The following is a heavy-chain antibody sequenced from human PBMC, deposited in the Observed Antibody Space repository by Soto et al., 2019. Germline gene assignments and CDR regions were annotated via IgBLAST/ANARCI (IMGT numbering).Heavy chain of an antibody. CDR2: INTAGTT. CDR1: GFTFSTYA. D-gene: IGHD6-13*01. J-gene: IGHJ4*02. Sequence: EVQLLESGGGLVQPGGSLRLSCAASGFTFSTYAMTWVRQAPGKGLEWLSAINTAGTTYYADSVKGRFTISRDNAKNTLYLQMDGLRAEDTALYYCAKGWYEDYWGQGTLVTVSS. CDR3: AKGWYEDY. V-gene: IGHV3-23*01.